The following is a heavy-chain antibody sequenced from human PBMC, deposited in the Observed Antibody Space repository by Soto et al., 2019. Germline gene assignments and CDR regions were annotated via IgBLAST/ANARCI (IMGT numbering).Heavy chain of an antibody. CDR2: IYSSGGS. V-gene: IGHV4-30-4*01. Sequence: QVQLQESGPGLVKPSQTLSLTCTVSGASVSSGDYYWSCIRQPPGKGLEWIGYIYSSGGSYYNPSLKGRLTISLDTSKNQSSLKLNSVTVADTAIYYCVGTGTTDDYWGRGTLVTVSS. J-gene: IGHJ4*02. CDR3: VGTGTTDDY. D-gene: IGHD1-1*01. CDR1: GASVSSGDYY.